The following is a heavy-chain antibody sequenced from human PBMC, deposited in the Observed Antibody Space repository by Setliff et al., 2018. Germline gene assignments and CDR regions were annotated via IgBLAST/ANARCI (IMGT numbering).Heavy chain of an antibody. V-gene: IGHV2-70*12. Sequence: SGPTLVNPTQTLTLTCTFSGFSPSTSGMCVSWIRQPPGQALEWLARIDWDDDKYYSTSLKTRLTISKDTSKNQVVLTMTNMDPVDTATYYCAHSRYDFWSGYYVMDVWGKGTTVTVSS. D-gene: IGHD3-3*01. CDR2: IDWDDDK. J-gene: IGHJ6*03. CDR3: AHSRYDFWSGYYVMDV. CDR1: GFSPSTSGMC.